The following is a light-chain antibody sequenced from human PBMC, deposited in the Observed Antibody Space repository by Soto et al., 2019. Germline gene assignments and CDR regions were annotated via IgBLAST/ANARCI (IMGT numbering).Light chain of an antibody. CDR2: DVR. CDR1: SSDVGHYNH. J-gene: IGLJ2*01. CDR3: SSYAGSTTVI. Sequence: QSALTQPASVSGSPGQSITISCTGTSSDVGHYNHVSWYQQHPGKAPKLMIYDVRNRPSGVSNRFSGSKSGNTASLTISGLQAEDEADYYCSSYAGSTTVIFGGGTKVTVL. V-gene: IGLV2-14*03.